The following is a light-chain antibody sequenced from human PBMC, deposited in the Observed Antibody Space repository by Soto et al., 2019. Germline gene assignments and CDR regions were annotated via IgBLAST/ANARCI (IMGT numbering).Light chain of an antibody. V-gene: IGLV2-8*01. Sequence: QSALTQPPSASGSPGQSVTISCTGTSSDVGGYNYVSWYQQHPGKVPKLMVYEVNNRPSGVPDRFSGSKSGNTASLTVSGLQPEDEADYSCPPYAGGNIVFGTGTKLTVL. CDR1: SSDVGGYNY. CDR2: EVN. J-gene: IGLJ1*01. CDR3: PPYAGGNIV.